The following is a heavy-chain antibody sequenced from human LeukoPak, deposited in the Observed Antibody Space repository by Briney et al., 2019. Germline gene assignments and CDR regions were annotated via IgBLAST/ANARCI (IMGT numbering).Heavy chain of an antibody. CDR1: GFTFGDYA. CDR2: IRSKAYGGTT. V-gene: IGHV3-49*04. D-gene: IGHD6-25*01. J-gene: IGHJ3*02. Sequence: GGSLRLSCTASGFTFGDYAMSWVRQAPGKGLEWVGFIRSKAYGGTTEYAASVKGRFTISRDDSKSIAYLQMNSLKTEDTAVYYCARVAVDAFDIWGQGTMVTVSS. CDR3: ARVAVDAFDI.